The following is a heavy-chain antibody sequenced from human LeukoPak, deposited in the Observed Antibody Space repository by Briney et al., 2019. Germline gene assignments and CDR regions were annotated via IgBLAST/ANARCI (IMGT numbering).Heavy chain of an antibody. CDR3: ARGGGYCTNNVCPPWFDP. CDR2: INHSGST. V-gene: IGHV4-34*01. J-gene: IGHJ5*02. D-gene: IGHD2-8*01. Sequence: NSSETLSLTCSVYGGSFSGFYWNWIRQPPGKGLKWIGEINHSGSTHYSPSLKSRLSISVDPSKNQFSLKLSSVTAADTAVYYCARGGGYCTNNVCPPWFDPWGQGALVTVSS. CDR1: GGSFSGFY.